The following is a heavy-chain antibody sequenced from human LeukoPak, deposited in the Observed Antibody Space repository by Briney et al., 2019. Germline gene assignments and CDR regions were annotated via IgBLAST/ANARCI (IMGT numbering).Heavy chain of an antibody. J-gene: IGHJ4*02. D-gene: IGHD6-19*01. CDR1: GGSISSGSYS. CDR3: ARDPSASSYSSGWYPFDY. Sequence: SETLSLTCAVSGGSISSGSYSWSWIRQPPGKGLEWIGSIYYSGSTYYNPSLKSRVTISVDTSKNQFSLKLSSVTAADTAVYYCARDPSASSYSSGWYPFDYWGQGTLVTVSS. CDR2: IYYSGST. V-gene: IGHV4-39*07.